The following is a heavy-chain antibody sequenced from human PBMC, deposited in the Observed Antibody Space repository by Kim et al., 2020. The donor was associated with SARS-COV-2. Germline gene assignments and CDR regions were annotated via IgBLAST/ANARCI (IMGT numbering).Heavy chain of an antibody. CDR3: TRDVGYGPLDN. V-gene: IGHV4-30-2*01. Sequence: SETLSLTCAVSGGSISDFSWSWIRQPPGEGLEWIGYIYDTGRAFYNPSLKSRVTMSVDSTMNQFSLTLHSVTAADTAVYYCTRDVGYGPLDNWGQATLVT. J-gene: IGHJ4*02. CDR2: IYDTGRA. D-gene: IGHD5-18*01. CDR1: GGSISDFS.